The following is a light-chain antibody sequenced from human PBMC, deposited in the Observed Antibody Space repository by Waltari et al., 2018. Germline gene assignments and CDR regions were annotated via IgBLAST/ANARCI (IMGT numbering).Light chain of an antibody. CDR1: SSDIGGYNS. CDR3: SSYAPSSTV. Sequence: QSALTQPASVSGSPGQSITISCTGTSSDIGGYNSVSWYQQHPGKAPKLMIYDVSKRPSGVSDRFSGSKSGNTASLTISGLQAEDEADYYCSSYAPSSTVFGGGTKLTVL. CDR2: DVS. J-gene: IGLJ2*01. V-gene: IGLV2-14*03.